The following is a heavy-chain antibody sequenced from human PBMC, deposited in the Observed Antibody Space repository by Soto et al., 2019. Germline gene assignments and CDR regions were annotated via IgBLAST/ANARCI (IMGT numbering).Heavy chain of an antibody. V-gene: IGHV3-30*18. D-gene: IGHD3-3*02. CDR1: GFTFSNFG. J-gene: IGHJ6*02. CDR3: AKDHFREDTYYYYGMDV. Sequence: QVQLVESGGGVVQPGRSLRLSCAASGFTFSNFGMHWVRQAPGKGLEWVALMPYDARSEHYADSVKGRFTISRDNSKNTLSLQMNSLRPEDAGIYYCAKDHFREDTYYYYGMDVWGQGTTVTV. CDR2: MPYDARSE.